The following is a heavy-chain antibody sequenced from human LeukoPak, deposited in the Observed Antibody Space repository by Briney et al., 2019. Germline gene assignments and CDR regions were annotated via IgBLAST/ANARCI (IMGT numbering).Heavy chain of an antibody. J-gene: IGHJ6*03. CDR1: GGSISSHY. CDR2: IYYSGST. CDR3: ARERVYHYYYYYMDV. V-gene: IGHV4-59*11. Sequence: PSETLSLTCTVSGGSISSHYWSWIRQPPGKGLEWIGYIYYSGSTNYNPSLKSRVTISVDTSKNQFSLELSSVTAADTAVYYCARERVYHYYYYYMDVWGKGTTVTVSS. D-gene: IGHD6-13*01.